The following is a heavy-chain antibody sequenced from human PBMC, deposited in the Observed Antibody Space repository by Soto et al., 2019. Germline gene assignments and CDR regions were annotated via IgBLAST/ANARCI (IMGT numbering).Heavy chain of an antibody. D-gene: IGHD1-26*01. J-gene: IGHJ4*02. CDR3: TTDTSGAFCSQLADC. CDR1: GFTFTNAW. CDR2: IKSTPDGGTT. Sequence: PGGSLRLSCAASGFTFTNAWMTWVRQAPGKGLEWVGHIKSTPDGGTTAYAASVKGRFTISREDSKNTLYMQMNSLKTEDTGVYYCTTDTSGAFCSQLADCWGQGNLVTVSS. V-gene: IGHV3-15*01.